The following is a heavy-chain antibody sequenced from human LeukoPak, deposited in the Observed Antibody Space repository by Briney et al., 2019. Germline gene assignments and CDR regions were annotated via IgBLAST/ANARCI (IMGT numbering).Heavy chain of an antibody. J-gene: IGHJ4*02. Sequence: GASVKVSCKASGYTFTEHFIHWVRQAPRQGLQYMGWIHPASANTVYAQMFHGRVTLTRDTPATTTYMELSGLRSDDTAVYYCARDLRPANLWGQGTLVTVSS. CDR2: IHPASANT. D-gene: IGHD1-7*01. CDR3: ARDLRPANL. V-gene: IGHV1-2*02. CDR1: GYTFTEHF.